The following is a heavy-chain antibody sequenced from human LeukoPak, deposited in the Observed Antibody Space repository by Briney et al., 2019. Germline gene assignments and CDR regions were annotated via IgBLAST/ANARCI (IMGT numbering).Heavy chain of an antibody. Sequence: GGSLRLSCAASGFTFSSYGMHWVRQAPGKGLEWVAVISYDGSNKYYADSVKGRFTSSRDNSKNTLYLQMNSLRAEDTAVYYCARDYYDSSGYYPWGYWGQGTLVTVSS. CDR2: ISYDGSNK. D-gene: IGHD3-22*01. J-gene: IGHJ4*02. V-gene: IGHV3-30*03. CDR3: ARDYYDSSGYYPWGY. CDR1: GFTFSSYG.